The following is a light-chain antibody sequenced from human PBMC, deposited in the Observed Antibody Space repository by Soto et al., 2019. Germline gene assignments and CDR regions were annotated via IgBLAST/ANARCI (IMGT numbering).Light chain of an antibody. V-gene: IGKV3-15*01. CDR1: RGISSN. Sequence: ELVMTPSPATLCVSPGGIATVWCRPSRGISSNLAWYQQKPGQAPRLLIYDASTRATGIPARFSGSGSGTEFTLTISSLQSEDFAVYYCHQYNNWPPWTFGQGTKVDI. CDR2: DAS. CDR3: HQYNNWPPWT. J-gene: IGKJ1*01.